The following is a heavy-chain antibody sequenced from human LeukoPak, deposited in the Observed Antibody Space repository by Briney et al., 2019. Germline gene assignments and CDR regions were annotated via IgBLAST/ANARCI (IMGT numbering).Heavy chain of an antibody. CDR1: GNTVSNAW. CDR3: SRIYSGSSYGMDV. D-gene: IGHD1-26*01. Sequence: GGSLRLSCAASGNTVSNAWMSWVRQAPGKGLEWVGRIKSKTDGGTIDYAAPVKGRFTISRDDSKNTLYLQMNSLKTEDTAVYYCSRIYSGSSYGMDVWGQGTTVTVSS. V-gene: IGHV3-15*01. CDR2: IKSKTDGGTI. J-gene: IGHJ6*02.